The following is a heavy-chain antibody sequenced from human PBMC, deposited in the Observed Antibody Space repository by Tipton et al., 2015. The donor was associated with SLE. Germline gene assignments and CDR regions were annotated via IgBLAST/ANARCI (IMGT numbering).Heavy chain of an antibody. CDR1: GYTFSDYF. D-gene: IGHD3-3*01. V-gene: IGHV1-2*02. CDR3: ARGGDWSGHGFDF. Sequence: QVQLVQSGAELKKPGASVKVSCKASGYTFSDYFMHWVRQAPGQGLEWMGWINPNSGGTNYAQKFQGRVTMTRDTSITTAYMELSSLRSDDTAVYYCARGGDWSGHGFDFWGQGAMVTVSS. J-gene: IGHJ3*01. CDR2: INPNSGGT.